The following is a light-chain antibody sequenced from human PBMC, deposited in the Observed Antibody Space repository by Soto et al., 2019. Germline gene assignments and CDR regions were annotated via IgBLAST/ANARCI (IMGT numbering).Light chain of an antibody. CDR3: QQRSSWPLT. CDR1: KVVIPY. CDR2: DAS. Sequence: EMVLPHFPPPLFLSQGVGPPFSSGASKVVIPYLAWYQQKPGQAPRLLIYDASYRATGMPDRFSGSGSGTDFTLTISSLEPEDSAVYYCQQRSSWPLTFGGGTKVEI. J-gene: IGKJ4*01. V-gene: IGKV3-11*01.